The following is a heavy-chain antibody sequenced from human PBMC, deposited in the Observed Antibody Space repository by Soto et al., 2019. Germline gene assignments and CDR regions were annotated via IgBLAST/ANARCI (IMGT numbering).Heavy chain of an antibody. V-gene: IGHV1-2*02. CDR3: ARGGSMVTESYFDM. Sequence: GQLVQSGAEVKGPGASIRVSCKTSGYTFADFYIHWVRQAPGQGLEWMGWMNPDSGVTDLAQKFRGRVTMARDTSTKTAYLALDRLTSEDIGVYYCARGGSMVTESYFDMWGQGTLVTVSS. J-gene: IGHJ4*02. CDR1: GYTFADFY. CDR2: MNPDSGVT. D-gene: IGHD3-22*01.